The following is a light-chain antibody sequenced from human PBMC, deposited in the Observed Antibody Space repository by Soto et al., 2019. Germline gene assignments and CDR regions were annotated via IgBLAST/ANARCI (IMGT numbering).Light chain of an antibody. CDR1: SSDIGAYNF. V-gene: IGLV2-8*01. CDR3: SSYAGSNKYVV. Sequence: QLVLTQPPSASGSPGQSVSISCTGTSSDIGAYNFVSWYQRHPGKAPRLMIYGVSKRPSGVPDRFSGSKSGNTASLTVSGLQAEDEADYYCSSYAGSNKYVVFGGGTKLTVL. CDR2: GVS. J-gene: IGLJ2*01.